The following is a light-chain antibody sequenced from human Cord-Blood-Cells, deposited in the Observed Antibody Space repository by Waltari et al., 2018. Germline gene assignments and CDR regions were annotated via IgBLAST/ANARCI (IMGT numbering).Light chain of an antibody. CDR3: QQSYSTPPT. V-gene: IGKV1-39*01. CDR1: QSISSY. Sequence: DIQMTQSPSSLSASVGDRVTITCRASQSISSYLNWYQQKPGKAPKLLIYAASSLQSGVPSRFSGSGSGTDFTLTISSLQPEDFATYYCQQSYSTPPTLGQVTRLEIK. CDR2: AAS. J-gene: IGKJ5*01.